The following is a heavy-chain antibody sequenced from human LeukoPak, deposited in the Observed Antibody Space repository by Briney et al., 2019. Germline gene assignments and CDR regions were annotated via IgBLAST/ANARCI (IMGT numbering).Heavy chain of an antibody. CDR2: IKQDGSEK. V-gene: IGHV3-7*01. J-gene: IGHJ3*02. CDR1: GFTFSSYW. CDR3: ARDSKWELPDAFAI. D-gene: IGHD1-26*01. Sequence: GGSLRLSCAVSGFTFSSYWMSWVRQAPGEGLEWVANIKQDGSEKYYVDSVKGRFTISRDNAKNSLYLQMNSLRAWDTAVYYCARDSKWELPDAFAIWGQGTMVPVSS.